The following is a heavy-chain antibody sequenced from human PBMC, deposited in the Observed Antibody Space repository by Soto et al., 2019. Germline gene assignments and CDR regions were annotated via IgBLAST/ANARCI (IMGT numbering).Heavy chain of an antibody. CDR3: AKTRLYDNNDYHRDGFDV. CDR2: ISGDGSAT. V-gene: IGHV3-23*01. J-gene: IGHJ3*01. D-gene: IGHD5-12*01. Sequence: EVKLLESGGGLVQPGESLRLSCAASGFRFWTYSMRWFRPAPGQWLEWVSGISGDGSATSYADSLKGRFTVSRDNSKDTLFLQMNTLRVEDTAVYYCAKTRLYDNNDYHRDGFDVWGPGTAVTVS. CDR1: GFRFWTYS.